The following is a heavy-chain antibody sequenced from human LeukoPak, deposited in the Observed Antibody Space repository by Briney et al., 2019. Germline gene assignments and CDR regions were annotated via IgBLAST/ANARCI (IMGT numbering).Heavy chain of an antibody. D-gene: IGHD1-20*01. CDR1: GFTFSSYA. CDR2: ISGSGGST. Sequence: PGGSLRLSCAASGFTFSSYAMSWVRQAPGKGLEWVSAISGSGGSTYYADSVKGRFTISRDNAKNSLYLQMNSLRAEDTAVYYCARDPNQIPIRTYYGMDVWGQGTTVTVSS. V-gene: IGHV3-23*01. J-gene: IGHJ6*02. CDR3: ARDPNQIPIRTYYGMDV.